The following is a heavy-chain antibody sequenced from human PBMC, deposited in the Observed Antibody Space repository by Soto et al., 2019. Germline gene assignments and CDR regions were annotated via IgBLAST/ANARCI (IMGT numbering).Heavy chain of an antibody. Sequence: SGPTLVNPTQTLPLTCSFSGFSLTTRPVGVGWIRQSPGKALEWLAFAYWDDDNRYSPSLRTRLPVTKDTSKNQVVLTMTNMDPEDTATYYCAHTRHSADWNGGYFDYWGQGTLVTVSS. CDR3: AHTRHSADWNGGYFDY. D-gene: IGHD2-21*02. J-gene: IGHJ4*02. CDR2: AYWDDDN. V-gene: IGHV2-5*02. CDR1: GFSLTTRPVG.